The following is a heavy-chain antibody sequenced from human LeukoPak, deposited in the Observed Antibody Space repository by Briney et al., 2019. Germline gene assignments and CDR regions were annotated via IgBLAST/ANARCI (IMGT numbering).Heavy chain of an antibody. CDR3: ARGSMVRGVKPPTFDY. CDR2: ISYSGST. J-gene: IGHJ4*02. CDR1: GGSISSYY. V-gene: IGHV4-59*12. Sequence: SETLSLTCTVSGGSISSYYWSWIRQPPGKGLEWIGYISYSGSTNYNPSLKSRVTISVDTSKNQFSLKLSSVTAADTAVYYCARGSMVRGVKPPTFDYWGQGTLVTVSS. D-gene: IGHD3-10*01.